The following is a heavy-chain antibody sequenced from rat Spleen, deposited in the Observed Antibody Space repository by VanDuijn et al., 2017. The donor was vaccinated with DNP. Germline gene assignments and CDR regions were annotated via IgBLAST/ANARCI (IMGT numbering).Heavy chain of an antibody. D-gene: IGHD1-2*01. Sequence: QVQPKESGPGLVQPSQTLSLTCTVSGFSLTDSGVNWVRQPPGQGLEWIAAISSGGSPYYNSALKSRLSINRDTSKSQVSLKMNSLQTEDTAIYFCARHYTYWGQGVMVTVSS. V-gene: IGHV2S12*01. J-gene: IGHJ2*01. CDR2: ISSGGSP. CDR1: GFSLTDSG. CDR3: ARHYTY.